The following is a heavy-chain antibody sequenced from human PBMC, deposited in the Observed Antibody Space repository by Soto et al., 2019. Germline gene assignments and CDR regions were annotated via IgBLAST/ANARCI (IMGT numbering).Heavy chain of an antibody. CDR3: VRGGGGGLFEH. V-gene: IGHV3-11*06. J-gene: IGHJ4*02. CDR2: ISPKSTYR. D-gene: IGHD2-21*01. Sequence: QVHLVESGGGLVKPGGSLRLSCPTSGFPFSDYYMSWIRQAPGKGLEWLSHISPKSTYRNYADSVKSRFTISRDNTKSSLFLQMNSLGVEDTAVYYCVRGGGGGLFEHWGQGVLVTVSS. CDR1: GFPFSDYY.